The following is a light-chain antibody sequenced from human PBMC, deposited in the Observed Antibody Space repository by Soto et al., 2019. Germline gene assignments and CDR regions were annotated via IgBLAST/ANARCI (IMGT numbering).Light chain of an antibody. CDR3: AAWDDSLKGRV. Sequence: QSVLTQPPSASGTPGQRVTISCSGSSSNIGSHPVDWYQHLPGMAPKLLIYSTDQRPSGITDRFSGSKSGTSASLAISGLQSEDEADYYCAAWDDSLKGRVFGGGTKLTVL. V-gene: IGLV1-44*01. CDR2: STD. J-gene: IGLJ3*02. CDR1: SSNIGSHP.